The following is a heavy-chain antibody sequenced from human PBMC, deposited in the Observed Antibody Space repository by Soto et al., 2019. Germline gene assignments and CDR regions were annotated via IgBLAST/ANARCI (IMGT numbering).Heavy chain of an antibody. CDR1: GGSISSYY. D-gene: IGHD3-22*01. Sequence: SETLSLTCTGSGGSISSYYWSWIRQPPGKGLEWIGYIYYSGSTNYNPSLKSRVTISVDTSKNQFSLKLSSVTAADTAVYYCARARGYYDSSGYYPYYFDYWGQGTLVTVSS. J-gene: IGHJ4*02. CDR2: IYYSGST. V-gene: IGHV4-59*01. CDR3: ARARGYYDSSGYYPYYFDY.